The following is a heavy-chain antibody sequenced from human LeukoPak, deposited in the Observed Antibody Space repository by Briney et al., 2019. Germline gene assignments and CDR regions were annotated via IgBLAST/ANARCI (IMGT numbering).Heavy chain of an antibody. CDR2: ISESGDR. CDR1: GFTVTNYR. Sequence: AGGSLRLSCAAYGFTVTNYRMNWVRQAPGKGLEWVSSISESGDRIYEDSGKGRFTISRANAKSSLYRQMNSLRAADTAMYYCARDLGHGQDFDYWGQGTRVTVSS. V-gene: IGHV3-21*06. J-gene: IGHJ4*02. CDR3: ARDLGHGQDFDY.